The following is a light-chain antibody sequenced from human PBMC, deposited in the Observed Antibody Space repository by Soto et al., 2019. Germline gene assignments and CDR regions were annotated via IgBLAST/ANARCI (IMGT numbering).Light chain of an antibody. CDR2: AAS. CDR3: QHLRSYPFT. CDR1: QGINNY. V-gene: IGKV1-9*01. Sequence: DIQLTQSPSFLSASVGDRVTITCRASQGINNYLAWYQQKPGKATDLLIYAASTLQSGVPSKFSGSGSGTEFTLTISSLQPEDFATYYCQHLRSYPFTFGGGTKVEIK. J-gene: IGKJ4*01.